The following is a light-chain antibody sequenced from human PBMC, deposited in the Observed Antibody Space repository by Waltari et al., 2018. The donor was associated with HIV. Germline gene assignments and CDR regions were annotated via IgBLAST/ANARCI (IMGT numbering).Light chain of an antibody. Sequence: DIQLTQSPATLSASVGDRVTISCRASQNINRGLAWYQQIPVKPPKFLIYQASSLESGVPSRIRGSGSGTLFTLTINSLQPADFATYYCQQYHAYPVTFGGGTKVENK. CDR1: QNINRG. V-gene: IGKV1-5*01. CDR2: QAS. CDR3: QQYHAYPVT. J-gene: IGKJ4*01.